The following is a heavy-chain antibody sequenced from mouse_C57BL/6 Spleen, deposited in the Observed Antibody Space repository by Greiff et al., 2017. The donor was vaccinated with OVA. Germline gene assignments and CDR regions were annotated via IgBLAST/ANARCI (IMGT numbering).Heavy chain of an antibody. CDR1: GYTFTSYW. V-gene: IGHV1-50*01. CDR2: IDPSDSYT. CDR3: ARKDSNYVDAMDY. D-gene: IGHD2-5*01. Sequence: QVQLQQPGAELVKPGASVKLSRKASGYTFTSYWMQWVKQRPGQGLEWIGEIDPSDSYTNYNQKFKGKATLTVDTSSSTAYMQLSSLTSEDSAVYYCARKDSNYVDAMDYWGQGTSVTVSS. J-gene: IGHJ4*01.